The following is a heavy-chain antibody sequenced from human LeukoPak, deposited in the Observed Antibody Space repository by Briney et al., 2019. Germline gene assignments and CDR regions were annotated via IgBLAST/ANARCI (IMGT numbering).Heavy chain of an antibody. Sequence: SETLSLTCAVYGGSFSGYYWSWLRQPPGKGLEWIGEINHSGSTNYNPSLKSRVTISVDTSKNQFSLKLSSVTAADTAVYYCARHFANVRWGFNPRWFDPWGQGTLVTVSS. D-gene: IGHD3-10*02. V-gene: IGHV4-34*01. CDR2: INHSGST. J-gene: IGHJ5*02. CDR1: GGSFSGYY. CDR3: ARHFANVRWGFNPRWFDP.